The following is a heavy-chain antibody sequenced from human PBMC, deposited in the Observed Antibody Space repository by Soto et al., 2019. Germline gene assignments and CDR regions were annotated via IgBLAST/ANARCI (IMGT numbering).Heavy chain of an antibody. Sequence: GGSLRLSCAASGFTFSDYYMSWIRQAPGKGLEWVSYISSSGSTIYYADSVKGRFTISRVNAKNSLYLQMNSLRAEDTAVYYCARADYNVVVPAAILGGMYYYYYMDVWGKGTTVTVSS. V-gene: IGHV3-11*01. J-gene: IGHJ6*03. CDR2: ISSSGSTI. CDR1: GFTFSDYY. D-gene: IGHD2-2*01. CDR3: ARADYNVVVPAAILGGMYYYYYMDV.